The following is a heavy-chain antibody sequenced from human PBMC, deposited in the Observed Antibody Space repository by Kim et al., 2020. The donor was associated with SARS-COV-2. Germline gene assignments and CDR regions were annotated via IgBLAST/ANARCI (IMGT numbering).Heavy chain of an antibody. D-gene: IGHD6-19*01. CDR3: ARDLNSSGWYGGEEAGYFDL. Sequence: GGSLRLSCAASGFTFSSYAMHWVRQAPGKGLEWVAVISYDGSNKYYADSVKGRFTISRDNSKNTLYLQMNSLRAEDTAVYYCARDLNSSGWYGGEEAGYFDLWGRGTLVTVSS. CDR2: ISYDGSNK. J-gene: IGHJ2*01. CDR1: GFTFSSYA. V-gene: IGHV3-30*04.